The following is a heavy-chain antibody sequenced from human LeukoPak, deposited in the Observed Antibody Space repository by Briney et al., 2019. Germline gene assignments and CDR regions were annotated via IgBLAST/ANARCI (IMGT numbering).Heavy chain of an antibody. CDR2: ISSSSSTI. J-gene: IGHJ6*03. D-gene: IGHD3-9*01. V-gene: IGHV3-48*01. CDR3: ARLTYYYYYMDV. CDR1: GFTFSSYS. Sequence: TGGSLRLSCAASGFTFSSYSMNWVRQAPGKGLEWVSHISSSSSTIYYADSVKGRFTISRDNAKNSLYLQMNSPRAEDTAVYYCARLTYYYYYMDVWGKGTTVTVSS.